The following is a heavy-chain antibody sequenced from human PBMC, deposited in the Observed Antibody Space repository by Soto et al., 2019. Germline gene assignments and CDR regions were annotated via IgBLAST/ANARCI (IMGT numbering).Heavy chain of an antibody. CDR1: GFSVSNYA. J-gene: IGHJ5*01. Sequence: PWGSLRLSCAASGFSVSNYALHWVRQAPGKGLEWVAYISFDGNKKYYGESVKGRCTISRDNSNNTVSLHVNSLRPDDTAVYYCAKESTPTITTTWFDSWGQGTLVTVSS. V-gene: IGHV3-30*18. CDR3: AKESTPTITTTWFDS. D-gene: IGHD5-12*01. CDR2: ISFDGNKK.